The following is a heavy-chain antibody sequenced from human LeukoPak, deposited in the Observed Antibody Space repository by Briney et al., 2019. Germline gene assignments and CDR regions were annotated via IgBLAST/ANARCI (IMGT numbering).Heavy chain of an antibody. CDR1: GGSISSGGYY. CDR3: AIRYGDYPYYFDY. Sequence: SQTLSLTCSVSGGSISSGGYYWSWIRQHPGKGLEWIGYIYYSGSTYYNPSLKSRVTISVDTSKNQFSLKLSSVTAADTAVYYCAIRYGDYPYYFDYWGQGTLVTVSS. J-gene: IGHJ4*02. CDR2: IYYSGST. D-gene: IGHD4-17*01. V-gene: IGHV4-31*03.